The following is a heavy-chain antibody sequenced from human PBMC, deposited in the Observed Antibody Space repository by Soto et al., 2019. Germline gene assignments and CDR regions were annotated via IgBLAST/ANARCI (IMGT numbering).Heavy chain of an antibody. CDR2: IHHSAAT. Sequence: QVQLEESGPGLVRPSGTLSLTCAVSGASVISGNWWSWVRHPPGKGLGWIGEIHHSAATSYNPPLKSRVTMSVDKPANLFSLNLTSVTAADTAIYHCGRVSYGRTGWSIDYWGQGILVIVSA. V-gene: IGHV4-4*02. CDR3: GRVSYGRTGWSIDY. D-gene: IGHD6-19*01. J-gene: IGHJ4*02. CDR1: GASVISGNW.